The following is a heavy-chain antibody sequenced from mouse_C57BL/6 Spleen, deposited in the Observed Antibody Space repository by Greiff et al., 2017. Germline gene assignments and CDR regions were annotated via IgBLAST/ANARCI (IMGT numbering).Heavy chain of an antibody. V-gene: IGHV1-54*01. CDR3: ARRGFSFDY. CDR2: INPGSGGT. Sequence: VQGVESGAELVRPGTSVKVSCKASGYAFTNYLIEWVKQRPGQGLEWIGVINPGSGGTNYNEKFKGKATLTADKSSSTAYMQLSSLTSEDSAVYFCARRGFSFDYWGQGTTLTVSS. D-gene: IGHD3-1*01. CDR1: GYAFTNYL. J-gene: IGHJ2*01.